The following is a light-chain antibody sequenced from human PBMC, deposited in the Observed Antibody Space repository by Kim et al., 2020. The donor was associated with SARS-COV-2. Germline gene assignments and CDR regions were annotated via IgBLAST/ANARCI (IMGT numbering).Light chain of an antibody. V-gene: IGLV3-1*01. J-gene: IGLJ3*02. CDR2: QDS. Sequence: SYELTQPPSVSVSPGQTASISCSGDGLGDKYVCWYHQKPGQSPLLIIYQDSRRPSGIPDRFSGSTSGNTATLTISATQALDEADYYCQTWDGITAVFGGGSLLAV. CDR3: QTWDGITAV. CDR1: GLGDKY.